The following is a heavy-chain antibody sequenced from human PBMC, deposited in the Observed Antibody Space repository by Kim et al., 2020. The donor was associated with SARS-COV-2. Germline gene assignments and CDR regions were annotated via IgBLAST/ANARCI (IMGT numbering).Heavy chain of an antibody. J-gene: IGHJ2*01. CDR2: INANTGNP. D-gene: IGHD3-10*01. CDR3: SRGRRPLSDVVSYW. Sequence: ASVKVSCKASGYTFSAYAINWVRQAPGQGLEWMGWINANTGNPTYAQAFTGRVAMTTDTSASTAYMELNSLRADDTALYYCSRGRRPLSDVVSYW. V-gene: IGHV1-18*01. CDR1: GYTFSAYA.